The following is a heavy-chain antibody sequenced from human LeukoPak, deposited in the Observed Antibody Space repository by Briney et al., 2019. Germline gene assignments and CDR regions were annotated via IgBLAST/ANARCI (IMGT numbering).Heavy chain of an antibody. CDR2: IKQDGSEK. CDR1: GFTFSSYW. V-gene: IGHV3-7*01. J-gene: IGHJ4*02. CDR3: AREVENRAGTLLWGGELDY. D-gene: IGHD3-10*01. Sequence: GGSLRLSCAASGFTFSSYWMSWVRQAPGKGLEWVANIKQDGSEKYYVDSVKGRFTISRDNAKNSLYLQMNSLRAEDTAVYYCAREVENRAGTLLWGGELDYWGQGTLVTVSS.